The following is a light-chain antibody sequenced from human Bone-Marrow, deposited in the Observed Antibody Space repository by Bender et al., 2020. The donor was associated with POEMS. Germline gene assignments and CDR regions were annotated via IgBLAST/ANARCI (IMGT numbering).Light chain of an antibody. V-gene: IGLV3-21*03. CDR1: NIGSKT. CDR3: QVWDSRSNHPVV. Sequence: SNVLTQPPSVSVAPGKTASITCGGDNIGSKTVHWYKQKPGQAPTLVSVIPERFSGSNSGNTATLTISRVEASDEADYYCQVWDSRSNHPVVFGGGTKLTVL. J-gene: IGLJ2*01.